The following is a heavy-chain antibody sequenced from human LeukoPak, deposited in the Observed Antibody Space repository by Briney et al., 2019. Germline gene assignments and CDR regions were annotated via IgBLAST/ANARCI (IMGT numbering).Heavy chain of an antibody. CDR3: ARVGPGSYCGGDCPLDY. D-gene: IGHD2-21*01. Sequence: GASVKVSCKASGYTFTSYGISWVRQAPGQGLEWMGWISAYNGNTNYAQELQGRVAMTTDTSTSTAYMELRSLRSDDTAVYYCARVGPGSYCGGDCPLDYWGQGTLVTVSS. J-gene: IGHJ4*02. CDR1: GYTFTSYG. CDR2: ISAYNGNT. V-gene: IGHV1-18*01.